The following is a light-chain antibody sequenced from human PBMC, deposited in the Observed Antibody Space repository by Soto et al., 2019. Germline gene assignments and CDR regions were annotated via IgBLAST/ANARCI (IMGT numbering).Light chain of an antibody. CDR2: GAS. CDR1: QSVDIRF. CDR3: QHYDSSRT. Sequence: EIVLTQSPGTLSSSPGESATLSCRASQSVDIRFLAWYQQTPGPANLLLMYGASTRATGLPDRFSGSGSGTDFPLSISSLEPEDSAVYYYQHYDSSRTFGQGTKVEMK. V-gene: IGKV3-20*01. J-gene: IGKJ1*01.